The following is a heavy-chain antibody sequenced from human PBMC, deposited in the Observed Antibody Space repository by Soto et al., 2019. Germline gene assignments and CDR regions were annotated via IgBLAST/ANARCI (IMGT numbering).Heavy chain of an antibody. D-gene: IGHD2-15*01. CDR2: IDHSGST. Sequence: SETLSLTCAVNGGSFSAYYWTWIRQPPGMGLEWIGEIDHSGSTNYNPSLESRVTISIDTAKNRFSLNVTSVTAADTAVYYCVRGLRYSGMDVWGQGTTVTVSS. J-gene: IGHJ6*02. CDR3: VRGLRYSGMDV. CDR1: GGSFSAYY. V-gene: IGHV4-34*01.